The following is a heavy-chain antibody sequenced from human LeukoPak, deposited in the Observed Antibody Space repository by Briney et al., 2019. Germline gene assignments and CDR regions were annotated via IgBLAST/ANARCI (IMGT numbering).Heavy chain of an antibody. CDR3: AKTPYQWELLLAFDI. J-gene: IGHJ3*02. Sequence: GGSLRLSCAASGFTFSGYAMSWVRQAPGKGLEWVSTITRGGAGTYYADSVKGRFTISRDNSKNTLYLRVNSLRAEDTAVYYCAKTPYQWELLLAFDIWGQGTMVTVSS. CDR2: ITRGGAGT. CDR1: GFTFSGYA. D-gene: IGHD1-26*01. V-gene: IGHV3-23*01.